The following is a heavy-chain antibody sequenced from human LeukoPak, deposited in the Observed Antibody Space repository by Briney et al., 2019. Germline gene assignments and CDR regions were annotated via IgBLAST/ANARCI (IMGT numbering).Heavy chain of an antibody. D-gene: IGHD6-13*01. J-gene: IGHJ4*02. V-gene: IGHV3-11*01. CDR3: ARDIAAAGLFFDY. CDR1: GFTFSDYY. CDR2: ISYSGSTI. Sequence: GGSLRLSCAASGFTFSDYYMSWIRQAPGKGLEGVSYISYSGSTIYYADSVKGRFTISRDDAKNLLYLQKNSLRAEDTAVYYCARDIAAAGLFFDYWGQGTLVTVSS.